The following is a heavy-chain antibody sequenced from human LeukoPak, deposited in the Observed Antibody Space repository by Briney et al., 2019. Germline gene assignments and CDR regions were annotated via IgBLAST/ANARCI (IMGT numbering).Heavy chain of an antibody. D-gene: IGHD3-22*01. Sequence: SETLSLTCTVSGGSISSHYWSWIRQPPGKGLEWIGYIYYSGSTKYNPSLKSRVTISVDTSENQFSLKLSSVTAADTAVYYCARLYDSSGYTNWLDPWGQGTLVTVSS. V-gene: IGHV4-59*11. CDR1: GGSISSHY. J-gene: IGHJ5*02. CDR3: ARLYDSSGYTNWLDP. CDR2: IYYSGST.